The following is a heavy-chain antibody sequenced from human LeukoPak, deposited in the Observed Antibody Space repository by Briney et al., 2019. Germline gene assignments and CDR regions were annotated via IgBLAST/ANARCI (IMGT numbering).Heavy chain of an antibody. D-gene: IGHD3-9*01. CDR2: MSGSGCSAT. CDR3: SKDHYDILTGYLGDD. V-gene: IGHV3-23*01. CDR1: GFTLSSFA. Sequence: PGGSLRLSCEPSGFTLSSFAMSWGRPAPGGGLEWVSGMSGSGCSATYYADSVKGRFTIFRDNSKNTLYLQMDSLRAEDTAVYYCSKDHYDILTGYLGDDWGQGTLVTVSS. J-gene: IGHJ4*02.